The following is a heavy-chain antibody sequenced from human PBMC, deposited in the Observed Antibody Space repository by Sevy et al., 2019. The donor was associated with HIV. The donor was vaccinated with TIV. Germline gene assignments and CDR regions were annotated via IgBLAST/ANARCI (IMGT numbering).Heavy chain of an antibody. V-gene: IGHV3-74*01. CDR3: ERSKVGVGDAFDI. J-gene: IGHJ3*02. Sequence: GGSLRLSCAASGFTFSSHWMQWVRQAPGKGLVWVSRLNYDGSYTNYAHSVKGRFTISRDNAKSTLYLQMNSLRAEDTALYYCERSKVGVGDAFDIWGQGTMVTVSS. D-gene: IGHD3-16*01. CDR1: GFTFSSHW. CDR2: LNYDGSYT.